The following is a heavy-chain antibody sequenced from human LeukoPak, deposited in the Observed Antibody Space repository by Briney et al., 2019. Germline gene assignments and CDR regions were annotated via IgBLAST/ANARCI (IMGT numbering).Heavy chain of an antibody. D-gene: IGHD1-1*01. Sequence: ASVKVSCKASGGTFSSYAISWVRQAPGQGLEWMGGIIPIFGTANYAQKFQGRVTMTEDTSTDTAYMELSSLRSEDTAVYYCATEPWGNDPFFGYWGQGTLVTVSS. J-gene: IGHJ4*02. V-gene: IGHV1-69*06. CDR3: ATEPWGNDPFFGY. CDR1: GGTFSSYA. CDR2: IIPIFGTA.